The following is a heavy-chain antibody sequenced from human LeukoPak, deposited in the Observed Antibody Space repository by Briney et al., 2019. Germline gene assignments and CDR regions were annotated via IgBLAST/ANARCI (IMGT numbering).Heavy chain of an antibody. CDR1: GFTFSDYY. CDR2: ISSSGSSI. Sequence: SGGSLRLSCAASGFTFSDYYMSWIRQAPGKGLEWVSYISSSGSSIYYADSVKGRFTISSDNAKNSLYLQMNSLRAEDTAVYYCARGGSSWYSPRYYYYYMDVWGKGTTVTVSS. D-gene: IGHD6-13*01. V-gene: IGHV3-11*04. J-gene: IGHJ6*03. CDR3: ARGGSSWYSPRYYYYYMDV.